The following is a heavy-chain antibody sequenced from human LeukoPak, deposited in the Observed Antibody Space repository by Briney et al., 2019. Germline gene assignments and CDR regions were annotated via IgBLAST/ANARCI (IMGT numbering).Heavy chain of an antibody. CDR3: ARRERITIFGVVIIGVIDY. CDR2: IYHSGST. J-gene: IGHJ4*02. Sequence: SETLSLTCAVSDYSISSGYYWGWIRQPPVKGLEWIGSIYHSGSTYYNPSLKSRVTISVDTSKNQFSLKLSSVTAADTAVYYCARRERITIFGVVIIGVIDYWGQGTLVTVSS. CDR1: DYSISSGYY. D-gene: IGHD3-3*01. V-gene: IGHV4-38-2*01.